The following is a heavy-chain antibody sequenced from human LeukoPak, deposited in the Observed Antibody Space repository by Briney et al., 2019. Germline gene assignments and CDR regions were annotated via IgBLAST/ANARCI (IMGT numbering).Heavy chain of an antibody. CDR1: GGTFSSYA. CDR3: ARGDPIRRGVDTRVVP. Sequence: GASVKVSCKASGGTFSSYAISWVRQAPGQGLEWMGGINPIFGTANYAQKFQGRVTITADESTSTAYMELSSLRSEDTAVYYCARGDPIRRGVDTRVVPWGQGTLVTVSS. CDR2: INPIFGTA. D-gene: IGHD5-12*01. J-gene: IGHJ5*02. V-gene: IGHV1-69*13.